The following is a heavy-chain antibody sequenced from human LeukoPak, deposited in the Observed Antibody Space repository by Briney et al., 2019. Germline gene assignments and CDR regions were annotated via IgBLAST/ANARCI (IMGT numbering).Heavy chain of an antibody. CDR3: AREGNWKRFDY. V-gene: IGHV3-48*01. D-gene: IGHD1-20*01. CDR1: GFTFSSYS. J-gene: IGHJ4*02. CDR2: ISSSSSTI. Sequence: GGSLRLSCAASGFTFSSYSMNWVRQAPGKGLEWVSYISSSSSTIYYADSVKGRFTISRDNAKNSLYLQTNSLRVEDTAVYYCAREGNWKRFDYWGQGTLVTVSS.